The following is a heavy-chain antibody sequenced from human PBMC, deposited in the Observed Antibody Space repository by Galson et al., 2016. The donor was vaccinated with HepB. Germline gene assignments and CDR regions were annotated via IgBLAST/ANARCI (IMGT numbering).Heavy chain of an antibody. D-gene: IGHD1-1*01. V-gene: IGHV1-18*01. J-gene: IGHJ2*01. CDR3: AREEGGTDDGTNSWYFDL. CDR1: GYTFNNYL. Sequence: SVKVSCKASGYTFNNYLINWVRQAPGHGLEWIGWLSGFNGNINHAQKFQGRVTLTTDTSTSTAYMELRSLTSDDTAVYYCAREEGGTDDGTNSWYFDLWGRGTLVTVSS. CDR2: LSGFNGNI.